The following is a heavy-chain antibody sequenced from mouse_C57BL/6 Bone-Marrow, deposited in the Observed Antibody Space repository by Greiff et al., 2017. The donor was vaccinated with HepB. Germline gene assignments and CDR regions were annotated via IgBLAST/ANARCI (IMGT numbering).Heavy chain of an antibody. CDR3: ARQGARYYFDY. D-gene: IGHD3-1*01. V-gene: IGHV5-16*01. CDR2: INYDGSST. J-gene: IGHJ2*01. CDR1: GFTFSDYY. Sequence: EVKLVESEGGLVQPGSSMKLSCTASGFTFSDYYMAWVRQVPEKGLEWVANINYDGSSTYYLDSLKSRFIISRDNAKNILYLQMSSLKSEDTATYYCARQGARYYFDYWGQGTTLTVSS.